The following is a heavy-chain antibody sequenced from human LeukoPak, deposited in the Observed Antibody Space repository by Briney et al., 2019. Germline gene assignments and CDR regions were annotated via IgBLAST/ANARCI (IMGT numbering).Heavy chain of an antibody. CDR3: ARGRRGYYDTGLFDY. D-gene: IGHD3-22*01. V-gene: IGHV1-69*04. CDR1: GGTFSSYA. Sequence: SVKVSCKASGGTFSSYAISWVRQAPGQGLEWMGRIIPISGIANYAQKFQGRVTITADKSTSTAYMELSSLRSEDTAVYYCARGRRGYYDTGLFDYWGQGTLVTVSS. CDR2: IIPISGIA. J-gene: IGHJ4*02.